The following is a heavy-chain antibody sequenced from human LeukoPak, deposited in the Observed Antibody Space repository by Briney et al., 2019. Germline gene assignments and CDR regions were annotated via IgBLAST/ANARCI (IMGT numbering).Heavy chain of an antibody. J-gene: IGHJ4*02. CDR1: GFTFSNFG. V-gene: IGHV3-30*19. Sequence: GGSLRLSCAASGFTFSNFGMHWVRQAPGKGLEWVAVISYDGSNKYYADSVKGRFTISRDNSKNTLYLQMNSLRAEDTAVYYCARSSVSSPTYGGYNSFDYWGEGTLVTVSS. CDR3: ARSSVSSPTYGGYNSFDY. D-gene: IGHD4-17*01. CDR2: ISYDGSNK.